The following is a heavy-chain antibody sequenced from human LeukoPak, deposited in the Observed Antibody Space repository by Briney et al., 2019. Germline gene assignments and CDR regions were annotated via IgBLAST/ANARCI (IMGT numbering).Heavy chain of an antibody. J-gene: IGHJ4*02. CDR3: ARVSYCGGDCYSDY. CDR1: GFTFSSYW. Sequence: GGSLRLSCAASGFTFSSYWMHWVRQAPGKGLVWVSRINSDGSSTSYADSVKGRFTISRDNAKNTLYLQMNSLRAGDTAVYYCARVSYCGGDCYSDYWGQGTLVTVSS. V-gene: IGHV3-74*01. CDR2: INSDGSST. D-gene: IGHD2-21*02.